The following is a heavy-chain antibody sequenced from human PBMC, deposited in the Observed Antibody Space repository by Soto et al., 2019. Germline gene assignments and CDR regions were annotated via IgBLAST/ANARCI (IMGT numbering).Heavy chain of an antibody. CDR3: AKVDNSGSYFDY. D-gene: IGHD1-26*01. CDR1: GFTFSSYG. CDR2: ISYAGSNK. Sequence: QVQLVESGGGVVQPGRSLRLSCAASGFTFSSYGMHWVRQAPGKGLEWVAVISYAGSNKYYADSVKGRFTISRDNSKNTLYLQMNSLRAEDTAVYYCAKVDNSGSYFDYWGQGTLVTVSS. J-gene: IGHJ4*02. V-gene: IGHV3-30*18.